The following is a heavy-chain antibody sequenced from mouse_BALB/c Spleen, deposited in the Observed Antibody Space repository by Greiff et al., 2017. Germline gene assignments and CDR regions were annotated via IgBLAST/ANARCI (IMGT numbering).Heavy chain of an antibody. D-gene: IGHD1-1*01. V-gene: IGHV1-20*02. CDR1: GYSFTGYF. Sequence: EVQLHQSGPELVKPGASVKISCKASGYSFTGYFMNWVMQSHGKSLEWIGRINPYNGDTFYNQKFKGKATLTVDKSSSTAHMELRSLASEDSAVYYCARWGGSSSSWFAYWGQGTLVTVSA. J-gene: IGHJ3*01. CDR3: ARWGGSSSSWFAY. CDR2: INPYNGDT.